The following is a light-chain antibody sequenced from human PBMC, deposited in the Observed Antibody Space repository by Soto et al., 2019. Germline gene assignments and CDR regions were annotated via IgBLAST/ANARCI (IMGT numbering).Light chain of an antibody. Sequence: QSVLAQPPSASGSPGQSVTISGTGTNSDVGAYNYVSWYQQLPGKAPKLIIYEVSKRPSGVPDRFSGSKSGNTASLTVSGLQAEDEADYYCTSYAGTYSFFYVFGTGTKVTVL. CDR3: TSYAGTYSFFYV. CDR2: EVS. CDR1: NSDVGAYNY. V-gene: IGLV2-8*01. J-gene: IGLJ1*01.